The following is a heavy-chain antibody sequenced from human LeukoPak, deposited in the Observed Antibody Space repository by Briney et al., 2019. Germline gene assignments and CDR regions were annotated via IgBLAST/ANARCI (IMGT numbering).Heavy chain of an antibody. CDR2: ISTSSSYI. Sequence: GGSLRLSCAASGFTFSRYSMKWVRQAPGKGLEWVSSISTSSSYIYYADSVKGRFTIFRDNAKNSLYLQMNSLRAEDTAVYYCARVVWGQLTYYFDYWGRGTLVTVSS. V-gene: IGHV3-21*01. CDR3: ARVVWGQLTYYFDY. J-gene: IGHJ4*02. CDR1: GFTFSRYS. D-gene: IGHD3-16*01.